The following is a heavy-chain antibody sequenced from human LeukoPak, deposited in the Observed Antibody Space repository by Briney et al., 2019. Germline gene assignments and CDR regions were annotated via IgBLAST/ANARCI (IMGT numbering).Heavy chain of an antibody. V-gene: IGHV4-34*01. Sequence: SETLSLTCAVYGGSFSGYYWSWIRQPPGKGLEWIGEINHSGSTNYNPSLKSRVTISVDTSKNQFSLKLSSVTAADTAVYYCARRRVVPASWTPWGQGTLVTLSS. J-gene: IGHJ5*02. CDR1: GGSFSGYY. D-gene: IGHD2-2*01. CDR3: ARRRVVPASWTP. CDR2: INHSGST.